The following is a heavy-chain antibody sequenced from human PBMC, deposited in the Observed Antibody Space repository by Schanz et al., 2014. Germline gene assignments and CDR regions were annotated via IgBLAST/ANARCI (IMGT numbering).Heavy chain of an antibody. D-gene: IGHD1-26*01. V-gene: IGHV1-2*02. CDR3: SKELYRGSHHGWFDP. J-gene: IGHJ5*02. Sequence: QGHLVQSGAEVKEPGASVQVSCKASGYVFTAYYMHWVRQAPGQGLEWMGVTNPNGGAEFAQKFQGRISMTRDTSTTTFYIELSSLTSDDTAGYFCSKELYRGSHHGWFDPRGQGTLVTVSS. CDR1: GYVFTAYY. CDR2: TNPNGGA.